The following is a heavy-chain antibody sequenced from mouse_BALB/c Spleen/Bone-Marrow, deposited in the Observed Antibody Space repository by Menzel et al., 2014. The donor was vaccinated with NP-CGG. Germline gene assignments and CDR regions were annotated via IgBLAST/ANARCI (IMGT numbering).Heavy chain of an antibody. CDR2: ISSGSSTI. Sequence: EVKLEESGGGLVQPGGSRKLSCAASGITFRNFGMHWVRRAPEKGLEWVAYISSGSSTIYYADTLKGRFTISRDDPKNTLFLQMTSLRSEDTAMYYCARIGRARGYAMDYWGQGTSVTVSS. V-gene: IGHV5-17*02. D-gene: IGHD3-3*01. CDR3: ARIGRARGYAMDY. CDR1: GITFRNFG. J-gene: IGHJ4*01.